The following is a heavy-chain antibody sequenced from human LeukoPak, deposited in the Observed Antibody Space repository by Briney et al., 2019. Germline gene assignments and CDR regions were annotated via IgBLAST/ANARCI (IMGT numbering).Heavy chain of an antibody. D-gene: IGHD4-11*01. Sequence: GGALRLSCVASGFTFNNYAMRWVRQAPGKGLEWVSSITRSGDSTYYADSVKGRFTISRDNSQNTLYLQMNSLRAEDTAVYYCADSNYWYPVDYWGQGTLVTVSS. J-gene: IGHJ4*02. CDR3: ADSNYWYPVDY. CDR2: ITRSGDST. V-gene: IGHV3-23*01. CDR1: GFTFNNYA.